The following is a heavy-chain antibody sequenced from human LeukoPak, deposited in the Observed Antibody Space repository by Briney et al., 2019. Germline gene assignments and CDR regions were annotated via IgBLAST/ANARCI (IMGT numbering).Heavy chain of an antibody. CDR1: GFTFSDYY. J-gene: IGHJ4*02. Sequence: GGSLRLSCAASGFTFSDYYMSWIRQAPGKGLEWVSYISSSSSYTNYADSVKGRFTISRNNAKNSLYLQMNSLRAEDTAVYYCARDKGRSSGWYDYFDYWGQGTLVTVSS. V-gene: IGHV3-11*05. D-gene: IGHD6-19*01. CDR2: ISSSSSYT. CDR3: ARDKGRSSGWYDYFDY.